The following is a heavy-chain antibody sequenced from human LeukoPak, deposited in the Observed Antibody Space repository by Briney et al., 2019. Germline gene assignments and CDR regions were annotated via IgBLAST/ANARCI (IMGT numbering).Heavy chain of an antibody. CDR3: ASGGIQLWFDY. CDR1: GFTFSSNG. D-gene: IGHD5-18*01. J-gene: IGHJ5*01. V-gene: IGHV3-30*03. CDR2: ISYDGSNK. Sequence: GGSLRLSCAASGFTFSSNGIHWFRRAPARGLEWVAVISYDGSNKYYADSVKGRFTISRDNSKNTLYLQMNSLRAEDTAVYYCASGGIQLWFDYWGQGTLVTVSS.